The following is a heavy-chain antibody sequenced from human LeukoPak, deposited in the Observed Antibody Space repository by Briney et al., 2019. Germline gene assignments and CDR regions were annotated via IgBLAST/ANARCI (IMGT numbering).Heavy chain of an antibody. Sequence: GGSLRHSRAVSGFTATSNYISWVRQAPGKGLEWVSVIYSDDRTYYADSVKGRFTISRHISKKTLYLQMNSLRAEDTAVYYCAREVMEKRSAFDIWGQGTVVTVSS. CDR1: GFTATSNY. D-gene: IGHD2-8*01. V-gene: IGHV3-53*04. J-gene: IGHJ3*02. CDR2: IYSDDRT. CDR3: AREVMEKRSAFDI.